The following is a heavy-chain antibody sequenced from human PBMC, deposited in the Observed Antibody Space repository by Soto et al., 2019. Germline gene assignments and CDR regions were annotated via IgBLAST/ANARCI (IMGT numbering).Heavy chain of an antibody. V-gene: IGHV3-21*01. CDR2: ISSSSSYI. Sequence: EVQLVESGGGLVKPGGSLRLSCAASGFTFSSYSMNWVRQAPGKGLEWVSSISSSSSYIYYADSGKGRFTISRDNAKNSLYLQTNSLRAEDTAVYYCARDQPGYSYGYGLGYWGQGTLVTVSS. CDR1: GFTFSSYS. J-gene: IGHJ4*02. D-gene: IGHD5-18*01. CDR3: ARDQPGYSYGYGLGY.